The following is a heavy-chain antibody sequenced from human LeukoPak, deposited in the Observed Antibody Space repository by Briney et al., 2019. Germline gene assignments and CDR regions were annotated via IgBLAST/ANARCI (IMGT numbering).Heavy chain of an antibody. Sequence: GGSLRLSCAASGFTFDDYGMSWVRQAPGKGLEWVSGINWNGGSTGYADSVKGRFTISRDNAKNSLYLQMNSLRAEDTALYYCARAFGGSYDDNFDYWGQGTLVTVSS. D-gene: IGHD1-26*01. J-gene: IGHJ4*02. CDR2: INWNGGST. V-gene: IGHV3-20*04. CDR1: GFTFDDYG. CDR3: ARAFGGSYDDNFDY.